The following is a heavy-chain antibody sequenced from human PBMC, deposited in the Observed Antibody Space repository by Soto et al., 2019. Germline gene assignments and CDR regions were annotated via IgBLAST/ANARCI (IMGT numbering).Heavy chain of an antibody. CDR1: GYTFTSYA. D-gene: IGHD3-10*01. CDR3: ARDMGFGLSDY. V-gene: IGHV1-3*01. J-gene: IGHJ4*02. Sequence: QVQLVQSGAEVKKPGASVKVSCKASGYTFTSYAMQWVRQPPGQRLEWMGWINAGNGNTKYSQKFQGRVTIIRDTSASTAYMELSSLRSEDTAVYYCARDMGFGLSDYWGQGTLVTVSS. CDR2: INAGNGNT.